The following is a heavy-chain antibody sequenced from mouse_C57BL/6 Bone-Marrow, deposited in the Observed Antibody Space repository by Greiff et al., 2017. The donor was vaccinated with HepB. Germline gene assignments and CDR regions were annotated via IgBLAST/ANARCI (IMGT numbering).Heavy chain of an antibody. Sequence: EVMLVESGGGLVKPGGSLKLSCAASGFTFSSYAMSWVRQTPEKRLEWVATISDGGSYTYYPDNVKGRFTISRDNAKNNLYLHMSHLKSEDTAMYYCATYYYGRDWGQGTTLTVSS. CDR1: GFTFSSYA. V-gene: IGHV5-4*03. J-gene: IGHJ2*01. D-gene: IGHD1-1*01. CDR2: ISDGGSYT. CDR3: ATYYYGRD.